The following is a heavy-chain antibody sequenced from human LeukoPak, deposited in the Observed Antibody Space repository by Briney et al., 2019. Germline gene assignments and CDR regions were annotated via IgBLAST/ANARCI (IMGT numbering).Heavy chain of an antibody. CDR1: GGTFSRYA. CDR3: ARVAGTHRGDY. Sequence: ASVQVSCKASGGTFSRYAISWVRQAPAQGVESMGRNIPILGIANYAQKFQRRVTTTADKSTSTAYIQLSSLISEDTAVYYCARVAGTHRGDYWGQGTLVTVSS. D-gene: IGHD1-14*01. J-gene: IGHJ4*02. CDR2: NIPILGIA. V-gene: IGHV1-69*04.